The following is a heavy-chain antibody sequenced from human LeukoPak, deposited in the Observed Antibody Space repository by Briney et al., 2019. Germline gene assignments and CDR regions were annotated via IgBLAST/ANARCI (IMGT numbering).Heavy chain of an antibody. CDR1: GGSISPYY. V-gene: IGHV4-59*08. CDR2: IYYSGST. Sequence: SETLSLTCTASGGSISPYYWSWIRQPPGKGLEWIGYIYYSGSTNYNPSPKSRVTISVDTSKNQFSLKLSSVTAADTAMYYCARHGGGGESYPRVFDYWGRGNLVTVSS. CDR3: ARHGGGGESYPRVFDY. D-gene: IGHD1-26*01. J-gene: IGHJ4*02.